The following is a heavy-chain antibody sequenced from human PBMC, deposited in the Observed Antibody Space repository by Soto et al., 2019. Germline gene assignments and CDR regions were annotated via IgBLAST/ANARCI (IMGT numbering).Heavy chain of an antibody. Sequence: GGSLRLSCAASGFILSSSAMSWVRQAPGKGLEWVSAISGSGSTTYYADSVKGRFTISGDNSKNTVYLQMNSLRAEDTAVYYCAKGPTIFGVVITFEYYYGMDVWGQGTTVTVPS. D-gene: IGHD3-3*01. J-gene: IGHJ6*02. CDR1: GFILSSSA. CDR3: AKGPTIFGVVITFEYYYGMDV. CDR2: ISGSGSTT. V-gene: IGHV3-23*01.